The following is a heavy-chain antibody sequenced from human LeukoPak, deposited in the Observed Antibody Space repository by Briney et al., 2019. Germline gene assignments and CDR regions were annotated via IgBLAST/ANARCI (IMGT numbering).Heavy chain of an antibody. J-gene: IGHJ5*02. CDR1: GFTFSSYS. CDR2: ISSSSSYI. D-gene: IGHD2-21*02. Sequence: PGGSLRLSCAASGFTFSSYSMNWVRQAPGQGLEWVSSISSSSSYIYYADSVKGRFTISRDNAKKSLYLKMNSLRAEDMAVYYCARVDRDCGGDCYPDRFDPWGQGTLVTVSS. V-gene: IGHV3-21*01. CDR3: ARVDRDCGGDCYPDRFDP.